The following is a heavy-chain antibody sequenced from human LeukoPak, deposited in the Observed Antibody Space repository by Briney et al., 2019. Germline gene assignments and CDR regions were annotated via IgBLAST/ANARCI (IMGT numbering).Heavy chain of an antibody. V-gene: IGHV3-23*01. J-gene: IGHJ5*02. Sequence: KPGGSLRLSCAASGFSFSSYAMSWVRQAPGKGLEWVSTISGSDGSTYYADSVKGRFTISRDNSKNTLYLQMSSLRAEDTAVYYCAKGSNIVVIFTTWYRWGQGTLVTVSS. D-gene: IGHD3-22*01. CDR1: GFSFSSYA. CDR3: AKGSNIVVIFTTWYR. CDR2: ISGSDGST.